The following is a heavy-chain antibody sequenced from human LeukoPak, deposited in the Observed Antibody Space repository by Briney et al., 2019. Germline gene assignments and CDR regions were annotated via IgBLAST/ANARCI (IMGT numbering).Heavy chain of an antibody. CDR3: AREIVGASDAFDI. Sequence: PSETLSLTRTVSGGSISSYYWSWIRQPAGKGLEWIGRVYTSDNTNYNPSLKSRVTISVDTSKNQFSLKLSSVTAADTAVYYCAREIVGASDAFDIWGQGTMVTVSS. CDR1: GGSISSYY. J-gene: IGHJ3*02. CDR2: VYTSDNT. V-gene: IGHV4-4*07. D-gene: IGHD1-26*01.